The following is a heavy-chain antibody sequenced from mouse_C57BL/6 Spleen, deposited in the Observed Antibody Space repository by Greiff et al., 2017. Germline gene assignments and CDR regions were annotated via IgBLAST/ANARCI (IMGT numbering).Heavy chain of an antibody. CDR3: ARHESNYGAWFDY. D-gene: IGHD2-5*01. J-gene: IGHJ3*01. CDR1: GFSLTSYG. CDR2: IWSDGST. Sequence: VQRVESGPGLVAPSQCLSITCTVSGFSLTSYGVHWVRQPPGKGLEWLVVIWSDGSTTYNSALKSRLSISKDNSKRQVFLKMNSLQTDDTAMYYCARHESNYGAWFDYWGQGTLVTVSA. V-gene: IGHV2-6-1*01.